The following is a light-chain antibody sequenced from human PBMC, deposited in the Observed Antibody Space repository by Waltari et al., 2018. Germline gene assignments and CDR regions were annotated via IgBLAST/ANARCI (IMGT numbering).Light chain of an antibody. V-gene: IGLV1-44*01. Sequence: QSVPTQPPSASGTPGQRVTISCSGRSSNIGRNTVNWYQQSSGTAPRLLIYSNSQRPSGVPDRFSGSESGTSASLAISGLQSQDEADYYCAVWDDNLNGLVFGGGTKLTVL. CDR3: AVWDDNLNGLV. CDR2: SNS. CDR1: SSNIGRNT. J-gene: IGLJ2*01.